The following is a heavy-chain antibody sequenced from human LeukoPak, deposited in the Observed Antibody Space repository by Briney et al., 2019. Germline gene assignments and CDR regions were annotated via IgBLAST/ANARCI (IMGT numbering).Heavy chain of an antibody. Sequence: GGSLRLSCAASGFTFSSYSMNWVRQAPGKGLEWVSYISSSSTIYYADSVKGRFTISRDNAKNSLYLQMNSLRAEDTAVYYCAREFRDGYNYVGSDYWGQGTLVTVSS. V-gene: IGHV3-48*01. D-gene: IGHD5-24*01. CDR3: AREFRDGYNYVGSDY. CDR2: ISSSSTI. CDR1: GFTFSSYS. J-gene: IGHJ4*02.